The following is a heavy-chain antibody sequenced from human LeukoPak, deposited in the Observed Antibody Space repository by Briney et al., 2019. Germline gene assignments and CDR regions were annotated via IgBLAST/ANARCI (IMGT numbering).Heavy chain of an antibody. CDR2: IYHSGST. CDR1: GCTINSGYY. CDR3: ARDRGYSYGWPMDV. Sequence: SETLSLTCAVSGCTINSGYYWGWIRQPPGKGLEWIGSIYHSGSTYYNPSLKSRVTISVDTSKNQFSLKLSPVTAADTAVYYCARDRGYSYGWPMDVWGKGTTVTVSS. J-gene: IGHJ6*03. D-gene: IGHD5-18*01. V-gene: IGHV4-38-2*02.